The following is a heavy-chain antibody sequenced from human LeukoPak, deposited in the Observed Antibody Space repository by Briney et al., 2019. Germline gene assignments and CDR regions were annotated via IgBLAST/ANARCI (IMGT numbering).Heavy chain of an antibody. Sequence: SQTLSLTCTVSGGSISSGGYYWSWIRQHPGKGLEWIGYIYYSGGTYYKPSLKSRVTISVDTSKNQFSLKLSSVTAADTPVYYCARVRYYGSGSLSWFDPWGQGTLVTVSS. D-gene: IGHD3-10*01. CDR2: IYYSGGT. V-gene: IGHV4-31*03. CDR3: ARVRYYGSGSLSWFDP. CDR1: GGSISSGGYY. J-gene: IGHJ5*02.